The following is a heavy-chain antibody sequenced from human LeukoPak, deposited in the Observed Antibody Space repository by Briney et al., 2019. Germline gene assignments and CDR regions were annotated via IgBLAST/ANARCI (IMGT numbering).Heavy chain of an antibody. CDR2: ISSSSSYI. CDR1: GFTFSSYS. Sequence: GSLRLSCAASGFTFSSYSMNWVRQAPGKGLEWVSSISSSSSYIYYADSVKGRFTISRDNAKNSLYLQMNSLRAEDTAVYYCARDSGYCSGGSCDAYWGQGTLVTVSS. D-gene: IGHD2-15*01. V-gene: IGHV3-21*01. J-gene: IGHJ4*02. CDR3: ARDSGYCSGGSCDAY.